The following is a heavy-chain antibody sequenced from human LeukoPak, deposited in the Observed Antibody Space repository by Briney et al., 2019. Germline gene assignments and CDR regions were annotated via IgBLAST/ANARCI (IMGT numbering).Heavy chain of an antibody. CDR1: GGSISSYY. Sequence: KPLETLSLTCTVSGGSISSYYWSWIRQPPGKGLEWIGYIYYSGSTNYNPSLKSRVTISVDTSKNQFSLKLSSVTAADTAVYYCARSPGYGSGSYYMSRRDAFDIWGQGTMVTVSS. J-gene: IGHJ3*02. D-gene: IGHD3-10*01. CDR2: IYYSGST. V-gene: IGHV4-59*01. CDR3: ARSPGYGSGSYYMSRRDAFDI.